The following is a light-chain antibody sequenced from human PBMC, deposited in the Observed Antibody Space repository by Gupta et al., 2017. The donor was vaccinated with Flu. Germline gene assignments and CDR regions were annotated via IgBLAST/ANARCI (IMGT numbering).Light chain of an antibody. Sequence: QSVLTQPPSGATAPGQKATISCSGSSSNIGNNYVSWYQQHPGTAPKLLLYDNNKRPSGIPDRFSGSKSDTAATLAITGLQPGEEADYYCGSCYCSRSGGVFGGGTKLTVL. CDR3: GSCYCSRSGGV. J-gene: IGLJ3*02. V-gene: IGLV1-51*01. CDR2: DNN. CDR1: SSNIGNNY.